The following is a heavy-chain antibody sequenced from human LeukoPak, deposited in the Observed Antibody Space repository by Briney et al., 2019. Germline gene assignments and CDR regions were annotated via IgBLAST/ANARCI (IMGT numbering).Heavy chain of an antibody. CDR2: IYHSGST. CDR1: GYSISSGYY. Sequence: AETLSLTCAVSGYSISSGYYWGWIRQPPGKGLEWIGSIYHSGSTYYNPSLKSRVTISVDTSKNQFSLKLSSVTAADTAVYYCARRQQWLVGFDYWGQGTRVTVSS. J-gene: IGHJ4*02. V-gene: IGHV4-38-2*01. D-gene: IGHD6-19*01. CDR3: ARRQQWLVGFDY.